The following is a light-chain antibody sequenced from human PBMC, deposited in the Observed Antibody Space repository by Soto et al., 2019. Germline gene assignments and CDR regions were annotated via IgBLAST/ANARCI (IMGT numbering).Light chain of an antibody. J-gene: IGKJ3*01. Sequence: EVVVTQSPATLSLSPGDRATLSCRASERISGYLAWYQHRPGQPPRLLIYDASNRATDIPARFSGSGSGTDFSLTINSLEPEDFAAYYCQQRANLPLFSFGPGTRVD. CDR2: DAS. V-gene: IGKV3-11*01. CDR3: QQRANLPLFS. CDR1: ERISGY.